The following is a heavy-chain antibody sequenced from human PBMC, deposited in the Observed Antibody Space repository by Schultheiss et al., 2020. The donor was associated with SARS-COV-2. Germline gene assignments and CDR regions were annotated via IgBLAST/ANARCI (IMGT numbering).Heavy chain of an antibody. D-gene: IGHD3-10*01. J-gene: IGHJ4*02. Sequence: GGSLRLSCAASGFTFSSYAMSWVRQAPGEGLVWVSRINEDGTTTNYADSVKGRFTISRDNAKKTLYLQMNSLRADDTAVYFCARDLSGKDDYWGQGTLVTVSS. CDR2: INEDGTTT. V-gene: IGHV3-74*01. CDR3: ARDLSGKDDY. CDR1: GFTFSSYA.